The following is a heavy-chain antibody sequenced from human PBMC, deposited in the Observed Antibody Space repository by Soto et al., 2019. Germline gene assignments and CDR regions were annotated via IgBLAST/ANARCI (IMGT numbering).Heavy chain of an antibody. CDR3: ARRSSGWYFDY. Sequence: EVQLLESGGGLVQPGGSLRLSCAASGFTFSGYAMNWVRQAPGKGLEWVSVISGSGDSTYYADSVKGRFTISRDNSKNTLYLQRNSMRSEDTAVYYCARRSSGWYFDYWGQGTLVTVSS. CDR2: ISGSGDST. D-gene: IGHD6-19*01. V-gene: IGHV3-23*01. CDR1: GFTFSGYA. J-gene: IGHJ4*02.